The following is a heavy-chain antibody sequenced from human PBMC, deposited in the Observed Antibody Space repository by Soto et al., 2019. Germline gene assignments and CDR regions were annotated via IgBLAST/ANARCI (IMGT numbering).Heavy chain of an antibody. J-gene: IGHJ6*02. CDR3: ARDRAMVRGTRHYYYYGMDV. CDR2: IYYSGST. V-gene: IGHV4-59*01. Sequence: SETLSVTCTVAGGSISSYYWSWIRQPPGKGLEWIGYIYYSGSTNYNPSLKSRVTISVDTSKNQFSLKLSSVTAADTAVYYCARDRAMVRGTRHYYYYGMDVWGQGTTVTVSS. CDR1: GGSISSYY. D-gene: IGHD3-10*01.